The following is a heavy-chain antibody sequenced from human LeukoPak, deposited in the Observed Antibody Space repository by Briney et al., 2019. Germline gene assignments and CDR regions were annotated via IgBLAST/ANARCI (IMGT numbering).Heavy chain of an antibody. CDR3: AKDMARLAVAGTANAFDI. V-gene: IGHV3-9*03. D-gene: IGHD6-19*01. J-gene: IGHJ3*02. CDR1: GFTFDDYA. Sequence: RSLRLSCAASGFTFDDYAMHWVRQAPGKGLEWVSGISWNSGSIGYADTVKGRSTISRDNAKNSLYLQMNSLRAEDMALYYCAKDMARLAVAGTANAFDIWGQGTMVTVSS. CDR2: ISWNSGSI.